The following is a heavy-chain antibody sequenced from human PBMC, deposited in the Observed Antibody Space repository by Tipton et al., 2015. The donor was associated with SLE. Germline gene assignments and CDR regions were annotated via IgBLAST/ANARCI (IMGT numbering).Heavy chain of an antibody. CDR2: IYASGST. D-gene: IGHD6-19*01. CDR3: ATGWLAVDF. J-gene: IGHJ4*02. V-gene: IGHV4-4*07. Sequence: TLSLTCTVSGASVSNYCWSWIRQPAGKGLEWIGHIYASGSTNYNPSLKSRVAMSVDTSMNQFSLKLSSVTAADTAVYYCATGWLAVDFWGQGTRVTVSS. CDR1: GASVSNYC.